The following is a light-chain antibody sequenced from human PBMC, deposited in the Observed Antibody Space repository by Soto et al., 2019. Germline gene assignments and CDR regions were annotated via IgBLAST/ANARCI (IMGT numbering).Light chain of an antibody. CDR2: DAS. Sequence: DIQLTQSPGTLSLSPGERATLSWRASQSVSSSLAWYQQKPGQAPRLLRSDASDRATGIPGRFSGSGSGTDFTLTISTLEPEDFAVYYCQQHSNWPPITFGQGTRLEIK. J-gene: IGKJ5*01. CDR1: QSVSSS. CDR3: QQHSNWPPIT. V-gene: IGKV3-11*01.